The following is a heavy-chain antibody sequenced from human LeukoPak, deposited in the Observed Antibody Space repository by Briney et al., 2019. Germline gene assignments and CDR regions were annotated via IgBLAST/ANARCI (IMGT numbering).Heavy chain of an antibody. CDR3: AKGASGWSIFDY. Sequence: ETLSLTCAVYGGSFSGYSWSWVRQAPGKGLEWVSAISGSGGSTYYADSVKGRFTISRDNSKNTLYLQMNSLRAEDTAVYYCAKGASGWSIFDYWGQGTLVTVSS. D-gene: IGHD6-19*01. CDR1: GGSFSGYS. V-gene: IGHV3-23*01. J-gene: IGHJ4*02. CDR2: ISGSGGST.